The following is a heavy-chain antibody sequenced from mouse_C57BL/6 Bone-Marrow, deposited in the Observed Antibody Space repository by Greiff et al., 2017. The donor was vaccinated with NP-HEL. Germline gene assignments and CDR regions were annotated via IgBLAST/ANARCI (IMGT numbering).Heavy chain of an antibody. CDR1: GYTFTSYW. V-gene: IGHV1-61*01. CDR3: ARATVRWYFDV. D-gene: IGHD1-1*01. CDR2: IYPSDSET. Sequence: VQLQQPGAELVRPGSSVKLSCKASGYTFTSYWMDWVKQRPGQGLEWIGNIYPSDSETHYNQKFKDKATLTVAKSSSTAYMQLSSLTSEDSAVYYCARATVRWYFDVWGTGTTVTVSS. J-gene: IGHJ1*03.